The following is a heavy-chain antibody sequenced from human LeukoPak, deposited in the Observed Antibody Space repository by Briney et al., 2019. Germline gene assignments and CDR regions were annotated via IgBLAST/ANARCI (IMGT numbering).Heavy chain of an antibody. Sequence: SVKVSCKASGGTFSSYAISWVRQAPGQGLEWVGGIIPIFGTANYAQKFQGRVTITADESTSTAYMELSSLRSEDTAVYYCARPLGYCSSTSCPHDAFDIWGQGTMVTVSS. CDR1: GGTFSSYA. CDR2: IIPIFGTA. D-gene: IGHD2-2*01. V-gene: IGHV1-69*01. J-gene: IGHJ3*02. CDR3: ARPLGYCSSTSCPHDAFDI.